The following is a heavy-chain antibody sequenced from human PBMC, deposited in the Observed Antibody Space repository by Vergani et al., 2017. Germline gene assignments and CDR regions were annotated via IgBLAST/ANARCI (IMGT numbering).Heavy chain of an antibody. D-gene: IGHD2-21*01. CDR3: ARGRDGGYCDWFDP. CDR2: IIPILGIA. Sequence: QVQLVQSGAEVKKPGSSVKVSCKASGGTFSSYAISWVRQAPGQGLEWMGRIIPILGIANYAQKFQGRVTITADKSTSTAYMELSSLRSEDTAVYYCARGRDGGYCDWFDPWGQGTLVTVSS. J-gene: IGHJ5*02. V-gene: IGHV1-69*04. CDR1: GGTFSSYA.